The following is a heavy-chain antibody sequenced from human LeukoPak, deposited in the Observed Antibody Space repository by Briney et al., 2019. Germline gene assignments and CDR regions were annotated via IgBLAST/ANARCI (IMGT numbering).Heavy chain of an antibody. D-gene: IGHD3-10*01. CDR2: IYYSGST. J-gene: IGHJ4*02. CDR3: ARQFPRDYYGSGN. V-gene: IGHV4-39*01. CDR1: GGSISSSSSY. Sequence: SETLSLTCTVSGGSISSSSSYWGWIRQPPGKGLEWIGSIYYSGSTNYNPSLKSRVTISVDPSKNQFSLKLKSVTAADTAVYYCARQFPRDYYGSGNWGQGTLVTVSS.